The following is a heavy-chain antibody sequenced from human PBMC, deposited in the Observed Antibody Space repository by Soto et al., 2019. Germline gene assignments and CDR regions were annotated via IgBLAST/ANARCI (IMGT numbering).Heavy chain of an antibody. D-gene: IGHD3-9*01. Sequence: QEQLVESGGGVVQPGRSLRLSCAASGFTFSPYGMHWVRQAPGKGLEWVAGISHDGSNKYYVDSVKGRFTISRDNSKNTLYVQMNSLRGEDTAVYYCAKEGCPTGCMDVWGQGTTVTVSS. V-gene: IGHV3-30*18. CDR3: AKEGCPTGCMDV. CDR1: GFTFSPYG. J-gene: IGHJ6*02. CDR2: ISHDGSNK.